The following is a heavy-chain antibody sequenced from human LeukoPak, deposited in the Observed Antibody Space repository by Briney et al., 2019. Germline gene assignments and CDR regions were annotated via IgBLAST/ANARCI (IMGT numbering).Heavy chain of an antibody. CDR2: ISGNNDNP. J-gene: IGHJ4*02. CDR3: ARDGTSTDDY. V-gene: IGHV1-18*01. Sequence: ASVKVSCKTSGYTFSDFGINWVRQAPGQGLEWMGWISGNNDNPNYGQKFQGRFTVTTDSSTSTAYMELRNLRFDDTAVYYCARDGTSTDDYWGQGTLVTVSS. CDR1: GYTFSDFG. D-gene: IGHD2-2*01.